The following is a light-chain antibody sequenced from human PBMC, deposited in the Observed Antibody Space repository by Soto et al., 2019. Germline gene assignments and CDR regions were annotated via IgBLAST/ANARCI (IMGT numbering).Light chain of an antibody. V-gene: IGKV1-5*01. CDR3: QQYNSYRWT. Sequence: DIQMTQSPSTLSASVGDRVTITCRASQSISSWLAWYQQKPGKAPKLLIYDASSLESGVPSRFSGSGSGTEFTLTISSLHPDDFATYYCQQYNSYRWTFGQGTKV. J-gene: IGKJ1*01. CDR2: DAS. CDR1: QSISSW.